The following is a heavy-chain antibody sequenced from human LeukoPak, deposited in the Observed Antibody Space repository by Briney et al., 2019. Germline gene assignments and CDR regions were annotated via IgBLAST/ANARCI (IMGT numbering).Heavy chain of an antibody. CDR1: GYTFTGYY. CDR2: INPNSGGT. CDR3: ARSGITMVRGVRQNWFDP. J-gene: IGHJ5*02. V-gene: IGHV1-2*02. Sequence: ASVKVSCKASGYTFTGYYMHWVRQAPGQGLEWMGWINPNSGGTNYAQKFQGRVTMTRDTSISTAYVELSRLRSDDTAVYYCARSGITMVRGVRQNWFDPWGQGTLVTVSS. D-gene: IGHD3-10*01.